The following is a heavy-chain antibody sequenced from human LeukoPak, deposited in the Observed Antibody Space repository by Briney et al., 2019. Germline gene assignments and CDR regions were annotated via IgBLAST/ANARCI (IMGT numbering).Heavy chain of an antibody. CDR1: GFTFSSYA. CDR2: ISYDGSNK. Sequence: GRSLRLSCAASGFTFSSYAMHWVRQAPGKGLEWVAVISYDGSNKYCADSVKGRFTISRDNAKKSLYLQMNSLRAEDTASYFCAKGESGSYYGYYYDMDVWGQGTTVIVSS. J-gene: IGHJ6*02. CDR3: AKGESGSYYGYYYDMDV. V-gene: IGHV3-30-3*01. D-gene: IGHD1-26*01.